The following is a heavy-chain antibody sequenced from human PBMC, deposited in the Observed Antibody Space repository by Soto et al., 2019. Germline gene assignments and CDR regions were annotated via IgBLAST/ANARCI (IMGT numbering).Heavy chain of an antibody. Sequence: RLSCAASGSTFSDHYMAWFRQTPERGLEWLAYISHRSLTIYHARSVKDRFTISRDDATDSLYLQLNSLRVEDTAVYFCARGGGSSPFDYWGQGTVVTVSS. D-gene: IGHD6-6*01. J-gene: IGHJ4*02. CDR1: GSTFSDHY. CDR3: ARGGGSSPFDY. CDR2: ISHRSLTI. V-gene: IGHV3-11*01.